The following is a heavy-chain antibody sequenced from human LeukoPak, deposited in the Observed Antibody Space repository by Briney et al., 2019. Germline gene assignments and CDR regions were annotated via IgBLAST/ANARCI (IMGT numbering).Heavy chain of an antibody. CDR1: GFTFSSYD. CDR3: AKAGRGYSSGGAFDI. J-gene: IGHJ3*02. CDR2: IGTAGDT. Sequence: GGSLRLSCAASGFTFSSYDMHWVRQATGKGLEWVPAIGTAGDTYYPGSVKGRFTISRENAKNSLYLQMNSLRAGDTAVYYCAKAGRGYSSGGAFDIWGQGTMVTVSS. V-gene: IGHV3-13*01. D-gene: IGHD6-25*01.